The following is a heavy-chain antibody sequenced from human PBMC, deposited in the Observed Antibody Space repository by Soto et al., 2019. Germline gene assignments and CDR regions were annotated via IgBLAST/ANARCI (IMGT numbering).Heavy chain of an antibody. V-gene: IGHV5-51*01. D-gene: IGHD3-10*01. Sequence: LKISCKGSGYRFTNYWIGWVRQMPGKGLEWMGIIDPGDSDTRYSPSFQGQVTISVDKSISTAYLQWSSLKASDTAMYYCAARVGSSPLYYYGVDVWGQGTTVTVSS. CDR1: GYRFTNYW. J-gene: IGHJ6*02. CDR3: AARVGSSPLYYYGVDV. CDR2: IDPGDSDT.